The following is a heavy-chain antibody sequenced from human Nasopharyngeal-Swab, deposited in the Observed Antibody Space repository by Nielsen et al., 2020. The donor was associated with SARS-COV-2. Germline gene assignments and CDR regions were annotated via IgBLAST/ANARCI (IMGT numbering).Heavy chain of an antibody. J-gene: IGHJ4*02. D-gene: IGHD7-27*01. V-gene: IGHV3-21*01. CDR3: ARAWGPQDY. Sequence: GESLKISCAASGFTFSSYSMNWVRQAPGKGLEWVSSISSSSSYIYYADSVKGRFTISRDNAKNSLYLQMNSLRAEDTAVYYCARAWGPQDYWGQGTLVTVSS. CDR1: GFTFSSYS. CDR2: ISSSSSYI.